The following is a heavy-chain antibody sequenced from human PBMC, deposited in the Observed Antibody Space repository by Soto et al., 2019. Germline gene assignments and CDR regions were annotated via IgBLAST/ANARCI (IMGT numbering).Heavy chain of an antibody. J-gene: IGHJ4*02. CDR1: VYTFTTYW. V-gene: IGHV5-10-1*01. CDR3: ARHPVKYECSVCHDY. Sequence: LKICWKVSVYTFTTYWITWVRQTPVKGLDCMGRIDPGNSYTSYNPSFQGHVTISVYMFISTAYLQWSSLKASDTAIYYFARHPVKYECSVCHDYWAEGILVPV. CDR2: IDPGNSYT. D-gene: IGHD3-22*01.